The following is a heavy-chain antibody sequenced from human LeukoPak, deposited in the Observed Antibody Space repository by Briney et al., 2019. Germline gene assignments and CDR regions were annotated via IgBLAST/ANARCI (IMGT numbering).Heavy chain of an antibody. J-gene: IGHJ4*02. V-gene: IGHV3-30*02. CDR3: ARETYYDSGYDY. Sequence: GGSLRLSCVASGFTFSDYGIHWVRQAPGKGPEWVSFIRFDGTDKYYADSVKGRFTISRDNSKNTLYLQMNSLRAEDTAVYYCARETYYDSGYDYWGQGTLVTVSS. D-gene: IGHD3-22*01. CDR1: GFTFSDYG. CDR2: IRFDGTDK.